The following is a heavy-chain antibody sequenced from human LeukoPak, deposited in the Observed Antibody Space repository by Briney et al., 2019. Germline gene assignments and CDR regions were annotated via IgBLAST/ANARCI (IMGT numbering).Heavy chain of an antibody. CDR3: ARRGRGVMFSYYGMDV. CDR1: GFTFSSYG. Sequence: GGSLRLSCAASGFTFSSYGMHWVRQAPGKGLEWVAVIWYDGSNKYYADSVKGRFTISGDNSKNTLYLQMNSLRAEDTAVYYCARRGRGVMFSYYGMDVWGQGTTVTVSS. CDR2: IWYDGSNK. D-gene: IGHD3-10*01. J-gene: IGHJ6*02. V-gene: IGHV3-33*01.